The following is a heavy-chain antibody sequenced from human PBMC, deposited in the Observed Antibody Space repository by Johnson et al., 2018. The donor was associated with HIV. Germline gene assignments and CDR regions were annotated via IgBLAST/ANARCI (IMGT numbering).Heavy chain of an antibody. J-gene: IGHJ3*01. CDR3: VREHRADESFDL. D-gene: IGHD1-14*01. CDR2: IKQDGSEK. Sequence: EVQLVESGGGLVQPGGSLRLSCAASGFTFDDYGMSWVRQVPGKGLEWVANIKQDGSEKYYVDSVKGRFTISRENVKNFVYLQMNSLTAGDTAVYYCVREHRADESFDLWGQGTMVTVSS. V-gene: IGHV3-7*01. CDR1: GFTFDDYG.